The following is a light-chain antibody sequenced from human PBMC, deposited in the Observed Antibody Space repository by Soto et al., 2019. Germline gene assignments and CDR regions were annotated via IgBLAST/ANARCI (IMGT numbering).Light chain of an antibody. CDR3: QQRSSWPWT. CDR1: QSVSSY. V-gene: IGKV3-11*01. CDR2: DVS. J-gene: IGKJ1*01. Sequence: EIVLTQSPATLSLSPGERATLSCRASQSVSSYLAWYQQKPGQAPRLLMYDVSNRATGIPASFSGSGSGTDFTLTSTSIEPEDFAVYYCQQRSSWPWTFGQGTKREIK.